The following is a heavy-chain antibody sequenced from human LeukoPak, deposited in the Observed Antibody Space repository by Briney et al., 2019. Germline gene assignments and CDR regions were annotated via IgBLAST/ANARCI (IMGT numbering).Heavy chain of an antibody. CDR2: ISAYNGNT. D-gene: IGHD3-9*01. CDR3: ARDGTGEVLRYFDWLFSPDAFDI. V-gene: IGHV1-18*01. J-gene: IGHJ3*02. CDR1: GYTFTSYG. Sequence: ASVKVSCKASGYTFTSYGTSWVRQAPGQGLEWMGWISAYNGNTNYAQKLQGRVTMTTDTSTSTAYMELWSLRSDDTAVYYCARDGTGEVLRYFDWLFSPDAFDIWGQGTMVTVSS.